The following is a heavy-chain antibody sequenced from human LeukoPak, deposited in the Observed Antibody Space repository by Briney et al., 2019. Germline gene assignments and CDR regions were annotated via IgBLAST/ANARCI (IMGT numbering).Heavy chain of an antibody. V-gene: IGHV5-51*01. Sequence: GGSLQISCKGSGYSFTSYWIGWGRQMPGKGLEWMGIIYPGESDTRYSPSIQGQVTISADKSISTAYLQWSSLKASDTAMYYCARHSRSSSSEFDYWGQGTLVTVSS. J-gene: IGHJ4*02. CDR2: IYPGESDT. CDR1: GYSFTSYW. CDR3: ARHSRSSSSEFDY. D-gene: IGHD6-6*01.